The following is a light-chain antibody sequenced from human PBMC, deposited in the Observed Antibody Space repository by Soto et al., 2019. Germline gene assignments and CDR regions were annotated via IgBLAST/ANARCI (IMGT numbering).Light chain of an antibody. CDR2: DAS. CDR1: HSVSRY. V-gene: IGKV3-11*01. Sequence: EIVLTQSPDTLSLSPAESATPSCRASHSVSRYLAWYQKKPGQTPRPLIYDASNRAAGIPARFSGSGSGTDFTLTISRLEPEHFAVYYCHQYDSWTFGQGTKV. CDR3: HQYDSWT. J-gene: IGKJ1*01.